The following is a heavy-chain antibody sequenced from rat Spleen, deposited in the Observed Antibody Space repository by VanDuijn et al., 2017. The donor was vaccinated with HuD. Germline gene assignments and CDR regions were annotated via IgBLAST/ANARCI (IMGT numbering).Heavy chain of an antibody. CDR1: GFTFNNYW. Sequence: EVQLVESGGGLVQPGRSLKLSCVASGFTFNNYWMTWIRQAPEKGLEWVASISNGGGGTYYPDSVKGRFTISRDNAKSTLYLQMDSLRSEDTASYYCVRHGYTRYYFDYWGQGVMVTVSS. J-gene: IGHJ2*01. D-gene: IGHD1-9*01. V-gene: IGHV5-31*01. CDR3: VRHGYTRYYFDY. CDR2: ISNGGGGT.